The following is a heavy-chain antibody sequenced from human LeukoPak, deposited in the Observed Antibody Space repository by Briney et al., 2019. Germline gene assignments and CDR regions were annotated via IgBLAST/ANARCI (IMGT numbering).Heavy chain of an antibody. CDR2: ISSGSDYI. Sequence: GGSLRLSCVASGFTYRRYSMNWVRQAPGKGLEWVSTISSGSDYIYHADSVRGRFTISRDNARNSLYLQMNSLRAEDTAVYYCARDLVVATAQDYYYYGMDVWGQGTTVTVSS. J-gene: IGHJ6*02. CDR3: ARDLVVATAQDYYYYGMDV. V-gene: IGHV3-21*06. CDR1: GFTYRRYS. D-gene: IGHD5-12*01.